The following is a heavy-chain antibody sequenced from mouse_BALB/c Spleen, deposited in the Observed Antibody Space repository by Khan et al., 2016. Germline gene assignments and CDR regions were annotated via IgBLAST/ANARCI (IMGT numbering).Heavy chain of an antibody. V-gene: IGHV3-8*02. D-gene: IGHD2-14*01. CDR2: ISYSGNT. Sequence: EVQLQESGPSLAKPSQTLSLTCSVTGDSITSGYWNSIQKFPGNRLEYMGYISYSGNTYYNPFLKSRISITRDTSKNQHYLQLISVTTEDTSTYYCARSDRNDAWFAYWGQGTLVTVSA. CDR3: ARSDRNDAWFAY. J-gene: IGHJ3*01. CDR1: GDSITSGY.